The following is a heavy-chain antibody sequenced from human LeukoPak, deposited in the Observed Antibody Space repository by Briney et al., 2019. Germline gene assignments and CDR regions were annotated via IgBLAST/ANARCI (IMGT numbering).Heavy chain of an antibody. CDR1: GYTFTAHY. CDR3: ASGDYLYIFNSYMRD. J-gene: IGHJ4*02. Sequence: ASVKVSCKASGYTFTAHYMHWVRQAPGQGLEWMGWINPNSGGTNYAQEFQGRVTMTRDTSISTAYMELRRLRSDDTAVYYCASGDYLYIFNSYMRDWGQGTLVTVSS. V-gene: IGHV1-2*02. D-gene: IGHD4/OR15-4a*01. CDR2: INPNSGGT.